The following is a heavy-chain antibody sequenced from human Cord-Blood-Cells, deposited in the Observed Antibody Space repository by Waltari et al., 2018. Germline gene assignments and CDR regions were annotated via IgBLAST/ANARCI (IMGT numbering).Heavy chain of an antibody. J-gene: IGHJ5*02. D-gene: IGHD1-26*01. CDR3: ARGLVGATTWNWFDP. CDR1: GGTFSSDA. V-gene: IGHV1-69*06. Sequence: QVQLAQSGAEVKTPGSSVKVSCKAAGGTFSSDAISWVRQDPGQGLGWMGGIIPIFGTANYAQKFQGRVTITADKSTSTAYMELSSLRSEDTAVYYCARGLVGATTWNWFDPWGQGTLVTVSS. CDR2: IIPIFGTA.